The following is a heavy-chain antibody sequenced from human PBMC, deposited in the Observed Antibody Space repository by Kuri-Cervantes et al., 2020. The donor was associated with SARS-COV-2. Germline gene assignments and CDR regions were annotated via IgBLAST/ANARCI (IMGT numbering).Heavy chain of an antibody. V-gene: IGHV3-21*01. CDR1: GFTFSNAW. J-gene: IGHJ4*02. CDR3: ARDCSSTSCYFGSAGDFDY. CDR2: ISSSSSYI. Sequence: GESLKISCAASGFTFSNAWMSWVRQAPGKGLEWVSSISSSSSYIYYADSVKGRFTISRDNAKNSLYLQMNSLRAEDTAVYYCARDCSSTSCYFGSAGDFDYWGQGTLVTVSS. D-gene: IGHD2-2*01.